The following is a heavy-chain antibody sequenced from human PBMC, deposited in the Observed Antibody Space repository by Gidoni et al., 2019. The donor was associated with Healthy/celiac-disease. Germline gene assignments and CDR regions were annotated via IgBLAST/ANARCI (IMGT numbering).Heavy chain of an antibody. CDR3: ARSRETGVNYYYYGMDV. J-gene: IGHJ6*02. V-gene: IGHV4-59*08. CDR1: GGSISSYY. CDR2: IYYSGST. D-gene: IGHD7-27*01. Sequence: QVQLQESGPGLVKPSETLSLTCTVPGGSISSYYWSWIRQPPGKGLEWIGYIYYSGSTNYNPSLKSRVTISVDTSKSQFSLKLSSVTAADTAVYYCARSRETGVNYYYYGMDVWGQGTTVTVSS.